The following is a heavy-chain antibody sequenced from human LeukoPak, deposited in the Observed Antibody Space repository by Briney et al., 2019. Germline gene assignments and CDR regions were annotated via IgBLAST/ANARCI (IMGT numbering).Heavy chain of an antibody. CDR2: ISSSGSTI. J-gene: IGHJ4*02. D-gene: IGHD3-22*01. Sequence: GGSLRLSCAASGFTFSDYYMSWIRQAPGKGLEWVSYISSSGSTIYYADSVKGRFTISRDNAKNSLYLQMNSLRAEDTAVYYCASQYYYDSSGWNYFDYWGQGTLVTVSS. CDR1: GFTFSDYY. CDR3: ASQYYYDSSGWNYFDY. V-gene: IGHV3-11*01.